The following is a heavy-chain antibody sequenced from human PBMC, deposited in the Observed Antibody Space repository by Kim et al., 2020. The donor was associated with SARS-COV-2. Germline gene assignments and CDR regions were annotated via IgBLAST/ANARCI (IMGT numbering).Heavy chain of an antibody. Sequence: GGSLRLSCAASGFTFSSYAMHWVRQAPGKGLEWVAVISYDGSNKYYADSVEGRFTISRDNSKNTLYLQMNSLRAEDTAVYYCAREEQLMYYFDYWGQGTLVTVSS. CDR2: ISYDGSNK. CDR3: AREEQLMYYFDY. J-gene: IGHJ4*02. V-gene: IGHV3-30-3*01. D-gene: IGHD6-6*01. CDR1: GFTFSSYA.